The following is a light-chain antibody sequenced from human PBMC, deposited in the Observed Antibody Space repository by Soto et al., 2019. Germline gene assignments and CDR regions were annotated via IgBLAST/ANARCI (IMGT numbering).Light chain of an antibody. Sequence: EIVMTQSPATLSVSPGERATLSCRASQSVSSNLAWYQQKRGQAPRLLIFGASTRATGIPDRFSGSGAGAYFNLTISRLEPADFGVYYCQQYGSSHTFGQGTRLEIK. V-gene: IGKV3D-15*01. CDR2: GAS. CDR3: QQYGSSHT. J-gene: IGKJ5*01. CDR1: QSVSSN.